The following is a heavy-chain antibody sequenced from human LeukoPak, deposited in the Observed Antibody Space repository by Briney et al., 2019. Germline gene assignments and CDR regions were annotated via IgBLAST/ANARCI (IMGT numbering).Heavy chain of an antibody. CDR1: GFTFDDYA. J-gene: IGHJ4*02. CDR2: TTWDGGRT. D-gene: IGHD6-19*01. V-gene: IGHV3-43D*03. CDR3: ALSSSGQSYYFDH. Sequence: GGSLRLSCTASGFTFDDYAINWVRQAPGKSLEWVSLTTWDGGRTYYADSVKGRFTISRDNTKNSLYLQMSSLRAEDTAFYYCALSSSGQSYYFDHWGQGTLVTVSS.